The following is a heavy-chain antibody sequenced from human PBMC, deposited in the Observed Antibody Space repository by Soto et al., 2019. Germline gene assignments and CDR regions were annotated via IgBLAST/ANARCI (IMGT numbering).Heavy chain of an antibody. D-gene: IGHD3-10*01. CDR3: ARRAYYGSGSYSPYYFDF. Sequence: SETLSLTCTVSGGSISSSNYYWGWIRQPPGKGLEWIGSIYYSGYTYKNPSLRSRVTISLDTSKNQFSLILSSVTAADTAVYYCARRAYYGSGSYSPYYFDFWGQGTLVTVSS. V-gene: IGHV4-39*01. CDR2: IYYSGYT. J-gene: IGHJ4*02. CDR1: GGSISSSNYY.